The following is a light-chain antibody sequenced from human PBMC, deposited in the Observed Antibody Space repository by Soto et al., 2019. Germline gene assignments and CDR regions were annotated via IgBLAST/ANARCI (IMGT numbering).Light chain of an antibody. CDR3: SSYTSSSTHV. CDR2: DVN. CDR1: SSVVGGYDY. V-gene: IGLV2-14*03. Sequence: QSVLTQPASVSGSPGQSIAISCTGTSSVVGGYDYVSWYQQLPGKAPKLMIYDVNNRPSGVSNRFSGSKSGNTASLTISGLQAEDEADYYWSSYTSSSTHVFGTGTKVTVL. J-gene: IGLJ1*01.